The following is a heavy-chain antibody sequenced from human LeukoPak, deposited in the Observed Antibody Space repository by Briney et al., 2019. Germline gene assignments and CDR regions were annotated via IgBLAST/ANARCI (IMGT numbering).Heavy chain of an antibody. J-gene: IGHJ6*03. CDR2: INPNSGGT. Sequence: ASVKVSCKASGYTFTGYYIHWVRQAPGQGLEWMGWINPNSGGTNYAQKFQGRVTMTRDTSIRTAYMELSRLRSDDTAVYYCARDLVVTLRYMDVWGKGTTVTVSS. V-gene: IGHV1-2*02. CDR1: GYTFTGYY. CDR3: ARDLVVTLRYMDV. D-gene: IGHD3-22*01.